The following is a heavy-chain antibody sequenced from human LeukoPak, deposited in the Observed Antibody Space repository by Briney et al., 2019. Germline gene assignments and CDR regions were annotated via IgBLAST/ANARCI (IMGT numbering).Heavy chain of an antibody. D-gene: IGHD6-19*01. V-gene: IGHV3-33*01. J-gene: IGHJ4*02. CDR1: GFTFSSYG. CDR3: ASDQDRSGWLDY. Sequence: PGGSLRLSCAASGFTFSSYGMHWVRQAPGKGLEWVAVIWYDGSNKYFADSVKGRFTISRDNSKNTLYLQMNSLRAEDTAVYYCASDQDRSGWLDYWGEGALVTVSS. CDR2: IWYDGSNK.